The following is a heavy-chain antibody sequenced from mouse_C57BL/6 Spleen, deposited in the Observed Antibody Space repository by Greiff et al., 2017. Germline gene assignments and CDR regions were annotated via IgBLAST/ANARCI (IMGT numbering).Heavy chain of an antibody. CDR2: IWSGGSR. D-gene: IGHD2-5*01. CDR3: ARKAYYSKGDAMDY. V-gene: IGHV2-2*01. CDR1: GFSLTSYG. Sequence: VQLQQSGPGLVQPSPSLSITCTASGFSLTSYGVHWVRQSPGKGLEWLGGIWSGGSRDNNAAFISRLSISKDNSKSQVFLKMHSLQTYDTAIYYCARKAYYSKGDAMDYWGQGTSVTVSS. J-gene: IGHJ4*01.